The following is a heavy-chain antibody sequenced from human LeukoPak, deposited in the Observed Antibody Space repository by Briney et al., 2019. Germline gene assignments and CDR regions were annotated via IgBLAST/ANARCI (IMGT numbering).Heavy chain of an antibody. J-gene: IGHJ5*02. CDR2: IYYSGST. CDR1: GGSISSYY. CDR3: ARAPAFNYYYDSSGYSP. D-gene: IGHD3-22*01. Sequence: SETLSLTCTVSGGSISSYYWSWIRQPPGKGLEWIGYIYYSGSTNYNPSLKSRVTISVDTSKNQFSLKLSSVTAADTAVYYCARAPAFNYYYDSSGYSPLGQGTLVTVSS. V-gene: IGHV4-59*08.